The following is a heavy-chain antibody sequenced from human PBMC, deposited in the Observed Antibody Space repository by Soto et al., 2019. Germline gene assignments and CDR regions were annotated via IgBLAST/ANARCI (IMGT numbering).Heavy chain of an antibody. V-gene: IGHV4-59*01. J-gene: IGHJ4*02. CDR1: GAPIRSYH. CDR3: AGSRSRGVNFDY. Sequence: PSETLSLTCTISGAPIRSYHWNWIRQPPGKGLEWIGYIYHTAGTNYNRSLKSRVTISVAPSKNQLSLNLTSVTAADTAVYYCAGSRSRGVNFDYWGQGTLVTVSS. D-gene: IGHD3-10*01. CDR2: IYHTAGT.